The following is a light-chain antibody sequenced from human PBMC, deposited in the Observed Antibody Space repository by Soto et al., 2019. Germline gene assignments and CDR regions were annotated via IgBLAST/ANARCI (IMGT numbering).Light chain of an antibody. V-gene: IGKV3-20*01. CDR3: QQYGSSGT. Sequence: EVGLTQSPATLSVSPGERATLSCRASQSVSIKLAWYQLKPGQAPRLLIYGASNRATGIPDRLSGSGSGTDFTLTISRLEPEDFAVYYCQQYGSSGTFGQGTKV. J-gene: IGKJ1*01. CDR2: GAS. CDR1: QSVSIK.